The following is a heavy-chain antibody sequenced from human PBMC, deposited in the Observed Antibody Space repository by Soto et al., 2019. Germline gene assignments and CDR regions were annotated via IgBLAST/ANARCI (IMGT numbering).Heavy chain of an antibody. D-gene: IGHD5-18*01. V-gene: IGHV3-9*01. Sequence: LRLSCAACGITFDDYAMHWVRQAPGKGLEWVSGISWNSGRIGYAGSVKGRFTISRDNAKKSLNLQMNSLRAEDTALYYCVKGAYTYVVGTNYFHYWGQGTLVTVSS. CDR3: VKGAYTYVVGTNYFHY. CDR2: ISWNSGRI. CDR1: GITFDDYA. J-gene: IGHJ4*02.